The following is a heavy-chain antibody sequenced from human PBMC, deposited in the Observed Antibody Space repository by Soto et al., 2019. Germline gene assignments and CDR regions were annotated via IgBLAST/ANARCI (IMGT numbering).Heavy chain of an antibody. D-gene: IGHD1-26*01. J-gene: IGHJ4*02. CDR2: INNDGSST. CDR1: GFTFSSYW. Sequence: EVQLVESGGGLVQPGGSLRLSCAASGFTFSSYWMHWVRQVPGKWLVWVSRINNDGSSTNYADSVKGRFTISRDNAKNTLYLQMNSLRAEDTAVYYCASQVGNNYWGQGTLVTVSS. CDR3: ASQVGNNY. V-gene: IGHV3-74*01.